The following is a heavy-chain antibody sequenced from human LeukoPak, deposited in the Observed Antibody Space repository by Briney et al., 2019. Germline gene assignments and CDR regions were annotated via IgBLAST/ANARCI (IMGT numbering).Heavy chain of an antibody. Sequence: GGSLRLSCAASGFTVSSNYMSWVRQAPGKGLEWVSVIYSGGSTYYADSVKGRFTISRDNSKNTLYLQMNSLRAEDTAVYYCARGFPSYDSSGYYGAHFDYWGQGTLVTVSS. CDR2: IYSGGST. D-gene: IGHD3-22*01. CDR1: GFTVSSNY. J-gene: IGHJ4*02. V-gene: IGHV3-53*01. CDR3: ARGFPSYDSSGYYGAHFDY.